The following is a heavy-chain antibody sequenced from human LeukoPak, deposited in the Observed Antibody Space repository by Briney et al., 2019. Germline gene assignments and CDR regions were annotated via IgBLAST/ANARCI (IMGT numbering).Heavy chain of an antibody. CDR2: IYYSGST. V-gene: IGHV4-59*08. CDR3: ARSIGWYGEGDWFDP. Sequence: SETLSLTCTVSGGSISSYYWSWIRQPPGKGLEWIGYIYYSGSTNYNPSLKSRVTISVDTSKNQFSLKLSSVTAADTAVYYCARSIGWYGEGDWFDPWGQGTLVTVSS. D-gene: IGHD6-19*01. J-gene: IGHJ5*02. CDR1: GGSISSYY.